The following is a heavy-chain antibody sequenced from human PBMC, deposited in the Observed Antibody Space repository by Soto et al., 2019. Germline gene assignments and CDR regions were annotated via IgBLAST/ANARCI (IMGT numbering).Heavy chain of an antibody. CDR3: ARDRGDPSDIVVVVAATRDYGMDV. J-gene: IGHJ6*02. V-gene: IGHV1-69*13. CDR2: IIPIFGTA. Sequence: VKVSCKASGGTFSSYAISWVRQAPGQGLEWMGGIIPIFGTANYAQKFQGRVTITADESTSTAYMELSSLRSEDTAVYYCARDRGDPSDIVVVVAATRDYGMDVWGQGTTVTVSS. D-gene: IGHD2-15*01. CDR1: GGTFSSYA.